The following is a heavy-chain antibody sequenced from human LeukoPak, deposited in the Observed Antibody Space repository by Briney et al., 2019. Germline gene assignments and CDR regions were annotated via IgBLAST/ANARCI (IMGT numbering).Heavy chain of an antibody. J-gene: IGHJ5*02. CDR2: INPSGGST. CDR3: AKEGVLGATMTINWFEP. Sequence: GASVKASCKPSRYTFTRYYTHRVRQAPGHQLEWMGIINPSGGSTSYAQKFQGRVTMTRDMSTSTDYRELISLRSEDTAVSCCAKEGVLGATMTINWFEPWGQGTLVTVSS. V-gene: IGHV1-46*01. D-gene: IGHD1-26*01. CDR1: RYTFTRYY.